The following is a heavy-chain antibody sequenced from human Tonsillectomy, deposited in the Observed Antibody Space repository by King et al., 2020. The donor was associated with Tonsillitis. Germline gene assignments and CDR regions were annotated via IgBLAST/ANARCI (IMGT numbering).Heavy chain of an antibody. D-gene: IGHD5-24*01. CDR3: ARTAVEIAISPMLDV. Sequence: QLVQSGAELKKPGSSVKVSCKASGVTFKNYAFNWVRQAPGQGLEWMGGVIPLFGTSHNAQKFQDRVTITADEATNTAYMELSRLRAEETAVYYCARTAVEIAISPMLDVWGQGTLVTVSA. V-gene: IGHV1-69*12. CDR2: VIPLFGTS. J-gene: IGHJ4*02. CDR1: GVTFKNYA.